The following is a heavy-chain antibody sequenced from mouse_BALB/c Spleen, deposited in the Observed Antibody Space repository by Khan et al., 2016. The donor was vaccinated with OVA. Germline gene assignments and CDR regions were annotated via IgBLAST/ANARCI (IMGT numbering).Heavy chain of an antibody. Sequence: QIQLQQSGPELVKPGASVRISCKASGYTFTSYYIHWVKQRPGQGLEWIGWIYPGNVNTKYNEKFKGKATLTADRSSSTAYMQLSSLHSEDAAVYFGARDDYFVGDAMDYWGQGTSVTVSS. J-gene: IGHJ4*01. CDR3: ARDDYFVGDAMDY. CDR1: GYTFTSYY. V-gene: IGHV1S56*01. CDR2: IYPGNVNT. D-gene: IGHD2-4*01.